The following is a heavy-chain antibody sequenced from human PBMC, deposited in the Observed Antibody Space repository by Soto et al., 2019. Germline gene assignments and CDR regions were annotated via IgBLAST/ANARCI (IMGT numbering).Heavy chain of an antibody. CDR2: IYSGGST. J-gene: IGHJ4*02. CDR1: GFTVSSNY. CDR3: ARESPDTLNYFDY. V-gene: IGHV3-66*01. Sequence: EVQLVESGGGLVQPGGSLRLSCAASGFTVSSNYMSWVRQAPGKGLEWVSVIYSGGSTYYADSVKGRFTISRDNSKNTLYLQMNSLRAEDTAVYYCARESPDTLNYFDYWGQGTLVTVSS.